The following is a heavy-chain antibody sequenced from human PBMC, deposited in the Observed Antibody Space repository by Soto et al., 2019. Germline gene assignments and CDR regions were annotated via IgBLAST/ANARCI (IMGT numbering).Heavy chain of an antibody. V-gene: IGHV3-15*01. CDR3: AKGIVGVTTSYFEY. CDR1: GFTFSRVW. CDR2: IKSKIDGGTI. Sequence: GGSLRLSCAASGFTFSRVWMSWVRQAPGKGLEWIGLIKSKIDGGTIDYAAPVKGRFTISRDDSKNTLSLQMNSLKTEDTAVYYCAKGIVGVTTSYFEYWGQGTLVTVSS. D-gene: IGHD1-26*01. J-gene: IGHJ4*02.